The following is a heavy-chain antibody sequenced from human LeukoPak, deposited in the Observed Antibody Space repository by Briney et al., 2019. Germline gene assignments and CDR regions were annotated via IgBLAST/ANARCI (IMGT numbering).Heavy chain of an antibody. D-gene: IGHD3-22*01. CDR2: IHHSGST. J-gene: IGHJ5*02. Sequence: SETLSLTCTVSGYSISSGYYWGWIRQPPGKGLEWIGSIHHSGSTYYNPSLKSRVTISVDTSKNQFSLKLSSVTAADTAVYYCARGALITMIATGGFDPWGQGTLVTVSS. CDR1: GYSISSGYY. CDR3: ARGALITMIATGGFDP. V-gene: IGHV4-38-2*02.